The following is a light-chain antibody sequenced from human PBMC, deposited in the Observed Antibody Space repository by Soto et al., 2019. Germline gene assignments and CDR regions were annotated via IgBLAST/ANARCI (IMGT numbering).Light chain of an antibody. Sequence: QSVLTQPPSVSGAPGQRVTISCTRSSSNIGAGYDVHWYQQLPGTAPKLLISGNSNRPSGVPDRFSDSRSGTSASLAITGLHAEDEADYYCQSYDSSLSGYVFGTGTKVTVL. CDR2: GNS. CDR1: SSNIGAGYD. V-gene: IGLV1-40*01. J-gene: IGLJ1*01. CDR3: QSYDSSLSGYV.